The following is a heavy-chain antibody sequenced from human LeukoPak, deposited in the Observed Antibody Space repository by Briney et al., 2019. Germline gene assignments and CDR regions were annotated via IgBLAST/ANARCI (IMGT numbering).Heavy chain of an antibody. CDR1: GGSFSGYY. CDR3: ARGLDSSSSSGWFDP. Sequence: SETLSLTCAVYGGSFSGYYWSWIRQPPGKGLEWIGEINHSGSTNYNPSLKSRVTISVDTSQNHISLKLSSVPAADTAVYYRARGLDSSSSSGWFDPWGQGTLVTVSS. V-gene: IGHV4-34*01. D-gene: IGHD6-6*01. J-gene: IGHJ5*02. CDR2: INHSGST.